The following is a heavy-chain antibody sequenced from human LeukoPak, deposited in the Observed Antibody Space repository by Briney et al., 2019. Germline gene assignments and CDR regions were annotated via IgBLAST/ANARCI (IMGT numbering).Heavy chain of an antibody. CDR2: ISYDGNSK. V-gene: IGHV3-30*04. CDR1: GFTFSYYA. J-gene: IGHJ6*04. CDR3: AKRAPTAGTSTGSHYHGMDV. D-gene: IGHD6-13*01. Sequence: GGSLRLSCAASGFTFSYYAMHWVRQAAGKGLEWVAVISYDGNSKYYADSVKGRFTISRDNSKNTVYLQMNSLRAEDTAVYFCAKRAPTAGTSTGSHYHGMDVWGKGTTVTVSS.